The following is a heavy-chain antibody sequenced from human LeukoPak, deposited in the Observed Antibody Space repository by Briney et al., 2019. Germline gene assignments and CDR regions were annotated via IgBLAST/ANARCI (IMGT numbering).Heavy chain of an antibody. CDR2: INPNSGGT. D-gene: IGHD2-2*01. V-gene: IGHV1-2*02. J-gene: IGHJ4*01. Sequence: GASVKVSCKASGYTFTGYYMHWVRQAPGQGLEWMGWINPNSGGTNYAQKFQGRVTMTRDTSISTAYMELSRLRSDDTAVYYCARVQYCSSTSCYAILDYWGQEPWSPSPQ. CDR1: GYTFTGYY. CDR3: ARVQYCSSTSCYAILDY.